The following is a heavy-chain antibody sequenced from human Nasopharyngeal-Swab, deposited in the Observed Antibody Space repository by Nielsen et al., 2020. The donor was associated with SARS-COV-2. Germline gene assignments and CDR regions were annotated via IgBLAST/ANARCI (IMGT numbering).Heavy chain of an antibody. D-gene: IGHD6-13*01. V-gene: IGHV2-70*11. CDR1: GFSLSTSGMC. J-gene: IGHJ6*03. CDR2: IDWDDDK. CDR3: ARIQYDGSYSSSWYGHYMDV. Sequence: SGPTLVKPTQTLTLTCTFSGFSLSTSGMCVSWIRQPPGKALEWLARIDWDDDKYYSTSLKTRLTISKDTSKNQVVLTMTNMDPVDTATYYCARIQYDGSYSSSWYGHYMDVWGKGTTVTVSS.